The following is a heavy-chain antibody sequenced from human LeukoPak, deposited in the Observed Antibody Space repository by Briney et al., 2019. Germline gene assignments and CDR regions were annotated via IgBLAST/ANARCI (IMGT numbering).Heavy chain of an antibody. J-gene: IGHJ3*02. CDR1: GFTFSSYA. V-gene: IGHV3-30-3*01. D-gene: IGHD2-21*01. CDR2: ISYDGSNK. Sequence: PGGSLRLSCAASGFTFSSYAMHWVRQAPGKGLEWVAVISYDGSNKYYADSVKGRFTISRDNSKNTLYLQMNSLRAEDTAVYYCATYDTGDAFDIWGQGTMVTVSS. CDR3: ATYDTGDAFDI.